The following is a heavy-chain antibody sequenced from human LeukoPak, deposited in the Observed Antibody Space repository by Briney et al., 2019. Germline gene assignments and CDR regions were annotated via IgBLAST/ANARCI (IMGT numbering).Heavy chain of an antibody. J-gene: IGHJ4*02. Sequence: PGESLQISCQCSGYIFTAYWIGWVRPMPGKGLELMGIISPGDSDIRYSPAFQGQVTISADKSISTAYLQWSSLKASDTALYYCARGDCSGGTCHFDYWGQGTLVTVSS. V-gene: IGHV5-51*01. CDR1: GYIFTAYW. CDR2: ISPGDSDI. CDR3: ARGDCSGGTCHFDY. D-gene: IGHD2-15*01.